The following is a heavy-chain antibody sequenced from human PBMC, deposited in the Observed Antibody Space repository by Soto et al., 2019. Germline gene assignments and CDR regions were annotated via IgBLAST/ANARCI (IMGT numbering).Heavy chain of an antibody. J-gene: IGHJ6*02. CDR2: IIPIFGTA. D-gene: IGHD2-2*01. Sequence: GASVKVSCKASGGTFSSYAISWVRQAPGQGLEWMGGIIPIFGTANYAQKFQGRVTITADESTSTAYMELSSLRSEDTAVYYCASFXTSCSDPAYHYYYGMDVWGQGTTVTVSS. CDR1: GGTFSSYA. V-gene: IGHV1-69*13. CDR3: ASFXTSCSDPAYHYYYGMDV.